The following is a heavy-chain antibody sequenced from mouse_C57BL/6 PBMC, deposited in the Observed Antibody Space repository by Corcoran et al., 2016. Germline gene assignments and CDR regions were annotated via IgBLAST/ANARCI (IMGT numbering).Heavy chain of an antibody. J-gene: IGHJ1*03. V-gene: IGHV14-3*01. CDR1: GFNIKNTY. Sequence: EVQLQQSVAELVRPGASVKLSCTASGFNIKNTYMHWVKQRPEQGLEWIGRIDPANGNTKYAPKFQGKATITADTSSNTAYLQLSSLTSEDTAIYYCASPPYYGSGYGYFVVWGTGTTVTVSS. CDR2: IDPANGNT. D-gene: IGHD1-1*01. CDR3: ASPPYYGSGYGYFVV.